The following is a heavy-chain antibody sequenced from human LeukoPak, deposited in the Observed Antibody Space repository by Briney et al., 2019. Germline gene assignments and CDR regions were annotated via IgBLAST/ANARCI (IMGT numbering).Heavy chain of an antibody. CDR2: MNPNSGNT. CDR3: ARLYSSSSAFDY. Sequence: GASVKVSCKASGYTFTSYDINWVRQATGQGLEWMGWMNPNSGNTGYAQKFQGRVTMTRNSSITTAYMELSSLRSEDTAVYYCARLYSSSSAFDYWGQGTLVTVSS. D-gene: IGHD6-6*01. J-gene: IGHJ4*02. CDR1: GYTFTSYD. V-gene: IGHV1-8*01.